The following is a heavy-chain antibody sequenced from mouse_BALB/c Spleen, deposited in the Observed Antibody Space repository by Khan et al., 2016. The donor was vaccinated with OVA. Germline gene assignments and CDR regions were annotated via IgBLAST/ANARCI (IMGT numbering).Heavy chain of an antibody. D-gene: IGHD2-14*01. Sequence: QVQLKESGAELARPGASVKMSCKAPGYTFTSYTIHWIKKRPGQGLEWIGYINPSNDYTNYNQKFKDKATLTTDKSSTTAYLRLSSLTSDDSAVYNCVRDGAYHRNDGWFAYWGQGTLVTVSA. CDR3: VRDGAYHRNDGWFAY. J-gene: IGHJ3*01. V-gene: IGHV1-4*01. CDR2: INPSNDYT. CDR1: GYTFTSYT.